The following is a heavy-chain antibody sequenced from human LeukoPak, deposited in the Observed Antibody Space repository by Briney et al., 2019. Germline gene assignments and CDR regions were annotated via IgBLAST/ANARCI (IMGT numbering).Heavy chain of an antibody. CDR3: ARAYYYGSGYMDV. CDR2: ISSSSTI. CDR1: GFTFSSYS. Sequence: GGSLRLSCAASGFTFSSYSMNWVRQAPGKGLEWVSYISSSSTIYYADSVKGRFTISRDNAKNSLYLQMNSLRAEDTAVYYCARAYYYGSGYMDVWGKGTTVTVSS. V-gene: IGHV3-48*01. D-gene: IGHD3-10*01. J-gene: IGHJ6*03.